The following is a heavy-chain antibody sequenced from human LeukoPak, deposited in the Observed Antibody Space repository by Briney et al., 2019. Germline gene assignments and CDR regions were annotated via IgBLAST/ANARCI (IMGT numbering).Heavy chain of an antibody. Sequence: ASVKVSCKASGYTFSNYYVHWVRQAPGQGLEWMGIIKPSGGGTSYALKFQGRVTLTRDTSTSTAYMELSSLRSEDTAAYYCARDHFDSSGYHYLLGYFEHWGHVTLVTVSS. CDR3: ARDHFDSSGYHYLLGYFEH. V-gene: IGHV1-46*01. J-gene: IGHJ1*01. D-gene: IGHD3-22*01. CDR1: GYTFSNYY. CDR2: IKPSGGGT.